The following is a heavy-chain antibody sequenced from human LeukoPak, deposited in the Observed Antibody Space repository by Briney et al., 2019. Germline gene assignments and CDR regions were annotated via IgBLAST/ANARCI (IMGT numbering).Heavy chain of an antibody. Sequence: SETLSLTCTVSGASISSSGYYWGWIRQPPGKGLEWFGTIYYSGSTNYNPSLKSRVTISVDTSKNQFSLKLSSVTAADTAVYYCARSFRLRSIFDYWGQGTLVTVSS. CDR3: ARSFRLRSIFDY. D-gene: IGHD3-16*01. CDR2: IYYSGST. V-gene: IGHV4-39*07. J-gene: IGHJ4*02. CDR1: GASISSSGYY.